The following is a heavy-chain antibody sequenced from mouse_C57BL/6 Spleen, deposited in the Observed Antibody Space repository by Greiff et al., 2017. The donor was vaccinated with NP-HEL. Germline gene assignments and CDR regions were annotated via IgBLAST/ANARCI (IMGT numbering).Heavy chain of an antibody. D-gene: IGHD2-4*01. Sequence: EVMLVESGEGLVKPGGSLKLSCAASGFTFSSYAMSWVRQTPEKRLEWVAYISSGGDYIYYADTVKGRFTISRDNARNTLYLQMSSLKSEDTAMYYCTRERYYDYGGVFAYWGQGTLVTVSA. CDR2: ISSGGDYI. V-gene: IGHV5-9-1*02. CDR1: GFTFSSYA. J-gene: IGHJ3*01. CDR3: TRERYYDYGGVFAY.